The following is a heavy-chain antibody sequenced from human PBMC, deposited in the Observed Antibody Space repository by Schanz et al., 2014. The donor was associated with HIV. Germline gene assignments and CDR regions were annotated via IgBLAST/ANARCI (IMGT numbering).Heavy chain of an antibody. J-gene: IGHJ5*02. CDR1: GFTFSSYW. D-gene: IGHD6-6*01. CDR3: ARDRVSGSSSSSWFDP. Sequence: EVQLVESGGGLVQPGGSLRLSCVASGFTFSSYWMHWVRQAPGKGLEWVSSISWNSGIIGYADSVKGRFSISRDNAKNSLYLQIISLTAEDTAMYYCARDRVSGSSSSSWFDPWGQGTLVTVSS. V-gene: IGHV3-9*01. CDR2: ISWNSGII.